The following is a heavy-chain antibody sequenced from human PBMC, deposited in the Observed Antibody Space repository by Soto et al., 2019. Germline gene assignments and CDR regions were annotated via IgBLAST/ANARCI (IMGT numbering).Heavy chain of an antibody. J-gene: IGHJ4*02. V-gene: IGHV4-31*03. CDR3: AREAEFRTENSDC. CDR2: ISYTGNT. Sequence: QVQLQESGPGLVRPSQTLSLSCNVSGGAISSGAYYWSWIRQHPGKGLEWIGYISYTGNTFHNPSLKSRLSISIDTSKNQFFLKLKSVTAADTAVYYCAREAEFRTENSDCWGQGTLVTVSS. CDR1: GGAISSGAYY. D-gene: IGHD2-21*02.